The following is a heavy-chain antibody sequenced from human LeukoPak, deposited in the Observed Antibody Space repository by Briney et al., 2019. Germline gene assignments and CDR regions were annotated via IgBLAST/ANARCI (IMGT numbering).Heavy chain of an antibody. CDR2: IYYSGST. Sequence: PSETLSLTCTVSGGSISSYYWSWIRQPPGKGLEWIGYIYYSGSTNYNPSLKGRVTISVDTSKNQFSLKLSSVTAADTAVYYCARDRLEYSSGWRWFDPWGQGTLVTVSP. J-gene: IGHJ5*02. V-gene: IGHV4-59*01. CDR3: ARDRLEYSSGWRWFDP. D-gene: IGHD6-19*01. CDR1: GGSISSYY.